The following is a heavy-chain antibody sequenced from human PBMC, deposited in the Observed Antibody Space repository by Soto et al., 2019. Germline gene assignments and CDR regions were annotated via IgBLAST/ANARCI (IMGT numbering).Heavy chain of an antibody. J-gene: IGHJ4*02. Sequence: QVQLVESGGGVVQPGRSLRLSCAGSGFSFSSYTMHWVRQAPGKGLEWVALISFDSSNKYYAASVKGRFSISRDTSKNTVFLQMDSLRPDDTALYYCARDRLRLGELSLIGYFDYWGQGTLVTVSS. CDR1: GFSFSSYT. D-gene: IGHD3-16*02. CDR3: ARDRLRLGELSLIGYFDY. V-gene: IGHV3-30*01. CDR2: ISFDSSNK.